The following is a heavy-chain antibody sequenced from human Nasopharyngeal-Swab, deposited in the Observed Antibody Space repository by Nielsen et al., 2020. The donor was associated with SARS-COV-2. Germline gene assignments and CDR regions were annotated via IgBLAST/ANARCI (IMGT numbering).Heavy chain of an antibody. Sequence: ASVKVSCKASGYTFTSYYIHWVRQAPGQGLEWMGMINPGSGGTNYAQKFQGRVTMTRDTSISTAYMELSRLRSDDTAVYYCARGKPLYDSSGYYFDYWGQGTLVTVSS. D-gene: IGHD3-22*01. V-gene: IGHV1-2*02. J-gene: IGHJ4*02. CDR3: ARGKPLYDSSGYYFDY. CDR1: GYTFTSYY. CDR2: INPGSGGT.